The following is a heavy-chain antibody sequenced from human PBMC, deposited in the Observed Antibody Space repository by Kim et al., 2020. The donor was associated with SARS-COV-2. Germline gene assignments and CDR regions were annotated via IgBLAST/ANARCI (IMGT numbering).Heavy chain of an antibody. CDR3: ARCTIAAAGARKVDY. D-gene: IGHD6-13*01. CDR1: GFTFSSYS. CDR2: ISSSSYI. V-gene: IGHV3-21*01. J-gene: IGHJ4*02. Sequence: GGSLRLSCAASGFTFSSYSMNWVRQAPGKGLEWVSSISSSSYIYYADSVKGRFTISRDNAKNSLYLQMNSLRAEDTAVYYCARCTIAAAGARKVDYWGQGTLVTVSS.